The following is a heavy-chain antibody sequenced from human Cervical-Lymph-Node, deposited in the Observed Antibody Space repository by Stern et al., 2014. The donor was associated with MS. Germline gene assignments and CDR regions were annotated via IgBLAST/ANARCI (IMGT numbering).Heavy chain of an antibody. CDR3: ARQGSVIVPAAH. Sequence: VQLVESGPEVKKPGESLKISCKGSGYSFTNYWISWVRQMPGKGLEWMGTIHPGDSDTRYSPSFQGQVTISADKSISTAYVQWSSLKASDSAMYYCARQGSVIVPAAHWGQGTLVTVSS. CDR2: IHPGDSDT. J-gene: IGHJ4*02. V-gene: IGHV5-51*01. CDR1: GYSFTNYW. D-gene: IGHD2-2*01.